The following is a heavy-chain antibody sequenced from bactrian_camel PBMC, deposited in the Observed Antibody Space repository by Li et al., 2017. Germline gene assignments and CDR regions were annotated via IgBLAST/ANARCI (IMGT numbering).Heavy chain of an antibody. CDR2: ISRDGTI. J-gene: IGHJ4*01. CDR1: GYTFNNCG. Sequence: HVQLVESGGGLVRPGGSLKLSCTVSGYTFNNCGMGWYRQAPGKERALVSTISRDGTIAYADVVKGRFTFSQDNAKNTLYLQLNSLITEDTAMYYCATVWPSWVVVQRQYWGQGTQVTVS. CDR3: ATVWPSWVVVQRQY. D-gene: IGHD2*01. V-gene: IGHV3S53*01.